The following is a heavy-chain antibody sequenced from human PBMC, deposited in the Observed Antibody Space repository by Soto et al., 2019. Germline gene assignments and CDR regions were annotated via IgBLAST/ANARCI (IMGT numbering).Heavy chain of an antibody. D-gene: IGHD3-3*01. J-gene: IGHJ4*02. CDR2: ISYDGSNK. V-gene: IGHV3-30*03. Sequence: PGGSLRLSCAASGFTFSSYGMHWVRQAPGKGLEWVAVISYDGSNKYYADSVKGRFTVSRDNSKNTLYLQVNSLRAEDTAVYYCARDKRDLRFLEWSYYFEYWGQGTLVTVSS. CDR1: GFTFSSYG. CDR3: ARDKRDLRFLEWSYYFEY.